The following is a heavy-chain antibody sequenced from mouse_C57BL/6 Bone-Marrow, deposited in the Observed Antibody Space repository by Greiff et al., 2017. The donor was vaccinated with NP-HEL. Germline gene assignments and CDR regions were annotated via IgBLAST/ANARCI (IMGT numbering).Heavy chain of an antibody. D-gene: IGHD2-2*01. CDR3: LYGYYYYAMDY. CDR2: IHPNSGST. J-gene: IGHJ4*01. CDR1: GYTFTSYW. Sequence: QVQLQQPGAELVKPGASVKLSCKASGYTFTSYWMHWVKQRPGQGLEWIGMIHPNSGSTNYNEKFKSKATLTVDKSSITAYMQLCSLTSEDSAVYYCLYGYYYYAMDYWGQGTSVTVSS. V-gene: IGHV1-64*01.